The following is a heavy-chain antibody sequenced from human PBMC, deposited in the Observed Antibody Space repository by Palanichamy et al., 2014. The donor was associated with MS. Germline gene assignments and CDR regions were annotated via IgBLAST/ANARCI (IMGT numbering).Heavy chain of an antibody. CDR1: GGSISTYY. J-gene: IGHJ4*02. D-gene: IGHD1-7*01. CDR3: ARGVGWNYAILYFDY. Sequence: QVQLQESGPGLVKPSETLSLTCTVSGGSISTYYWNWIRQPPGKGLEWIGYVYYSGSTNYNPSLDSRVTISLDTSKNQFSLKLSSVTAADTAVYYCARGVGWNYAILYFDYWGQGTLVTVSS. CDR2: VYYSGST. V-gene: IGHV4-59*01.